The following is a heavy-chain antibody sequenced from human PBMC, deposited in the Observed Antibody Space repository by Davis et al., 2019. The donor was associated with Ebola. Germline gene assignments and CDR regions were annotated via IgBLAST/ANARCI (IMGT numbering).Heavy chain of an antibody. D-gene: IGHD2-15*01. Sequence: GGSLRLSCAASGFTFSSYGMHWVRQAPGKGLEWVAVISYDGSNKYYADSVKGRFTISRDNAKNSLYLQMNSLRAEDTAVYYCARDYCSGGSCKWRYYYGMDVWGQGTTVTVSS. CDR1: GFTFSSYG. CDR3: ARDYCSGGSCKWRYYYGMDV. V-gene: IGHV3-30*03. CDR2: ISYDGSNK. J-gene: IGHJ6*02.